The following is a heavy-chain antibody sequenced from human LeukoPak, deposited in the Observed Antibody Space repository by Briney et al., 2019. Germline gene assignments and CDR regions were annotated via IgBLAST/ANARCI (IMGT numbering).Heavy chain of an antibody. CDR1: GGSFSGYY. CDR3: ARVSYCSSTSCYDAFDI. CDR2: INHSGST. V-gene: IGHV4-34*01. Sequence: SETLSLTCAVYGGSFSGYYWSWIRQPPGKGLEWIGEINHSGSTNYNPSLKSRVTISVDTSKNQFSLKLSSVTAADTAVYSCARVSYCSSTSCYDAFDIWGQGTMVTVSS. D-gene: IGHD2-2*01. J-gene: IGHJ3*02.